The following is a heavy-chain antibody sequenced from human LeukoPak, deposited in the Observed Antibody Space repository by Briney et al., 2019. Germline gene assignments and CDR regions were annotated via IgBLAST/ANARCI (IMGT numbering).Heavy chain of an antibody. V-gene: IGHV3-23*01. D-gene: IGHD2-15*01. J-gene: IGHJ3*02. CDR1: GFTFSSYA. Sequence: PGGSLRLSCAASGFTFSSYAMSWVRLAPGKGLEWVSAISHSGATTYYADSVKGRLTISRDNSKNSLYLQMNSLRAEDTAIYYCAKAPPPYCSGGSCFDAFDIWGQGTMVAVS. CDR2: ISHSGATT. CDR3: AKAPPPYCSGGSCFDAFDI.